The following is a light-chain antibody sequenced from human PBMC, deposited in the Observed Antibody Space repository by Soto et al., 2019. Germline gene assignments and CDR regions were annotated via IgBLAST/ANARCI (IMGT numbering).Light chain of an antibody. Sequence: QSPLSLAFTPREPASISCRSSQILLFSNGYHYWDWCLQKPGQSPERRRYLGSNRASGVPDRFRGSGAGTDFTLKISRVEGEDVGVYDCMQNLHNTLTFGGGTKV. V-gene: IGKV2-28*01. CDR2: LGS. CDR3: MQNLHNTLT. J-gene: IGKJ4*01. CDR1: QILLFSNGYHY.